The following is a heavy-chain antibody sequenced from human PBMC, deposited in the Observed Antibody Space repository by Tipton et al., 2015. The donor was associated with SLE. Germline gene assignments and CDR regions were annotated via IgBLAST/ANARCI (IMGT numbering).Heavy chain of an antibody. CDR2: ISTDNGHP. V-gene: IGHV1-18*01. D-gene: IGHD1-20*01. Sequence: QSGAEVKKPGASVKISCKASGYTFATYGIGWVRQAPGQGLEWMGWISTDNGHPNYAQKLQGRVTMTTDTSTSTAYLELRTLRSDDTAVYYCARKSNWRIDYWGQGTLVTVSS. CDR3: ARKSNWRIDY. J-gene: IGHJ4*02. CDR1: GYTFATYG.